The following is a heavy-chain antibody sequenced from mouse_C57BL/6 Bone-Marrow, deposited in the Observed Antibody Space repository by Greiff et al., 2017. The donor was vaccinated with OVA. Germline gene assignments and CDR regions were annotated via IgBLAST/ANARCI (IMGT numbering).Heavy chain of an antibody. J-gene: IGHJ4*01. CDR2: INPNNGGT. D-gene: IGHD2-1*01. CDR1: GYTFTDYY. V-gene: IGHV1-26*01. Sequence: VQLQQSGPELVKPGASVKISCKASGYTFTDYYMNWVKQSHGKSLEWIGDINPNNGGTSYNQKFKGKATLTVDKSSSTAYMEIRSLTSEDSAVYYCAREGYLIYYGNYDAMDYWGQGTSVTVSS. CDR3: AREGYLIYYGNYDAMDY.